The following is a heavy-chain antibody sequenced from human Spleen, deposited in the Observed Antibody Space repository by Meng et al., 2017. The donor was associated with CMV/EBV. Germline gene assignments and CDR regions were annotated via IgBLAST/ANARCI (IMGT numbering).Heavy chain of an antibody. CDR1: GGSINNYY. Sequence: SETLSLTCTVSGGSINNYYWSWIRQPPGKGLEWIGYVYHTGSTNYNPSLKSRVTISVDTSKNQFSLNLKSVTAADTAVYYCARKRYNYGLKGFDYWGQGTLVTVSS. CDR2: VYHTGST. CDR3: ARKRYNYGLKGFDY. D-gene: IGHD5-18*01. V-gene: IGHV4-59*12. J-gene: IGHJ4*02.